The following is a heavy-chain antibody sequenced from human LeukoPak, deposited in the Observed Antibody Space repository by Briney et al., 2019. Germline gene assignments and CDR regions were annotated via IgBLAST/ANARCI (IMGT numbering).Heavy chain of an antibody. CDR3: AKLDSSGWYEAYYFDY. CDR2: ISGSGVNT. V-gene: IGHV3-23*01. Sequence: GGSLRLSCAASGFTFSSYAMSWVRQAPGKGLEWVSVISGSGVNTYYADSVKGRFTISRDNSKNTLYLQMNSLRAEDTAVYYCAKLDSSGWYEAYYFDYWGQGTLVTVSS. J-gene: IGHJ4*02. CDR1: GFTFSSYA. D-gene: IGHD6-19*01.